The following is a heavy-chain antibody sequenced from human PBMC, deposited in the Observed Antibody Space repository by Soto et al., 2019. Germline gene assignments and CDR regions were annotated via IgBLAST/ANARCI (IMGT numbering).Heavy chain of an antibody. CDR3: ARMGDFWSGPGELDP. V-gene: IGHV4-39*01. D-gene: IGHD3-3*01. J-gene: IGHJ5*02. CDR1: GGSISSSSYY. Sequence: QLQLRESGPGLVKPSETLALTCTVSGGSISSSSYYWAWNRQSPGKGLEGIGSVYYNGFTYYNPSLKSQVAISVDRSNNRCSLKLTSVTAADTAVYYCARMGDFWSGPGELDPWGQGTRVSVSS. CDR2: VYYNGFT.